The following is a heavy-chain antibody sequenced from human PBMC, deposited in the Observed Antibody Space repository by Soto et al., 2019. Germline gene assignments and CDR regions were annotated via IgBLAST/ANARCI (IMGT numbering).Heavy chain of an antibody. CDR2: IRNDGSNE. CDR3: AKGPAGGDTHRSADY. Sequence: GGSLRLSCAASGFTFSNYGMHWVRQAPGKGLEWVAVIRNDGSNEYYADSVRGRFTISRDNPKHTLYLQMNSLRAEDTAVYYCAKGPAGGDTHRSADYWGQGALVTVSS. V-gene: IGHV3-30*18. D-gene: IGHD3-16*01. CDR1: GFTFSNYG. J-gene: IGHJ4*02.